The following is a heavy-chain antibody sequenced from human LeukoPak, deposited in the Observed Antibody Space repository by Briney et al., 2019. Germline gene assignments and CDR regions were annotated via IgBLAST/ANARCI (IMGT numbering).Heavy chain of an antibody. CDR2: MNSDGSAT. CDR1: GFSFSNYW. CDR3: AKGPNYFDS. V-gene: IGHV3-74*01. J-gene: IGHJ4*02. Sequence: GGSLRLFCAASGFSFSNYWMHWVRQAPGKGLVWVTRMNSDGSATYYADSVQGRFTISRDNAKNTLYLQMNSLRAEDTAMYFCAKGPNYFDSWGQGTLVTVSS.